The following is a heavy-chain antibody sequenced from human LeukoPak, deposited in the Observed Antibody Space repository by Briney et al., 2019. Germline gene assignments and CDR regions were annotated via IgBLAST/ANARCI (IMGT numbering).Heavy chain of an antibody. J-gene: IGHJ3*02. CDR2: ISSSSSYI. V-gene: IGHV3-21*01. D-gene: IGHD1-1*01. CDR1: GFTFSSYS. Sequence: GGSLRLSCAASGFTFSSYSMNWVRQAPGKGLEWVSSISSSSSYIYYADSVKGRFTISRDNAKNSLYLQMNSLRAEDTAVYYCARPGTTEYYAFDIWGQGTMVTVSS. CDR3: ARPGTTEYYAFDI.